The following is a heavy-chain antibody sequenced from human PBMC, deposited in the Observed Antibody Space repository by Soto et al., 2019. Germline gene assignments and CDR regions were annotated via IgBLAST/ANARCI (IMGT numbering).Heavy chain of an antibody. Sequence: QVQLLQSGAEVKKPGASVKVSCKASGYTFADYAIHWVRLAPGQSLEWMGWINGGDGGTTYSQNFQDRVTFTRDTSATTPYMELNRLSSEDAAVYYCAKSSGWYALHYWGPATLVPVSS. CDR2: INGGDGGT. V-gene: IGHV1-3*01. J-gene: IGHJ4*02. CDR1: GYTFADYA. D-gene: IGHD6-19*01. CDR3: AKSSGWYALHY.